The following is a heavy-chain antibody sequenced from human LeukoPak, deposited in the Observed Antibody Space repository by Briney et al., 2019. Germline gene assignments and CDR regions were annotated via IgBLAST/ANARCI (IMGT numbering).Heavy chain of an antibody. Sequence: GGSLRLSCAASGFTFDDYAMHWVRQAPGKGLEWVSGISWNSGSIGYEDSVKGRFTISRDNAKNSLYLQMNSLRAEDTALYYCAKDNGPYDSSDYYYGLDYWGQGTLVTVSS. J-gene: IGHJ4*02. CDR1: GFTFDDYA. CDR2: ISWNSGSI. CDR3: AKDNGPYDSSDYYYGLDY. V-gene: IGHV3-9*01. D-gene: IGHD3-22*01.